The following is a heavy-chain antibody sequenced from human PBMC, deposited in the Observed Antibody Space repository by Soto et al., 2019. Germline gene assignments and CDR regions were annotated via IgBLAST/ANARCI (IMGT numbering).Heavy chain of an antibody. J-gene: IGHJ4*02. CDR2: VYHSGTS. V-gene: IGHV4-59*12. Sequence: SETLSLTCTVSSGSITRYYWRWIRQSPGKGPEWIGYVYHSGTSNYNPSLESRVTMSLDTSKSQVSLKLNAVTAADTAVYYCATRPPGGDYIGVFDYWSQGSLVTGS. CDR1: SGSITRYY. CDR3: ATRPPGGDYIGVFDY. D-gene: IGHD3-10*01.